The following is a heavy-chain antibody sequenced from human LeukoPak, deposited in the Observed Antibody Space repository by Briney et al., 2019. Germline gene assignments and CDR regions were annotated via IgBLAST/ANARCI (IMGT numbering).Heavy chain of an antibody. CDR2: IYYSGST. J-gene: IGHJ4*02. CDR3: ARAARYYYDSSGYHY. D-gene: IGHD3-22*01. Sequence: SQTLSLTCTVSGGSISSGDYYWSWIRQPPGKGLEWIGYIYYSGSTYYNPSLKSRVTISVDTSKNQFSLKLSSVTAADTAVYYCARAARYYYDSSGYHYWGQGTLVTVSS. CDR1: GGSISSGDYY. V-gene: IGHV4-30-4*01.